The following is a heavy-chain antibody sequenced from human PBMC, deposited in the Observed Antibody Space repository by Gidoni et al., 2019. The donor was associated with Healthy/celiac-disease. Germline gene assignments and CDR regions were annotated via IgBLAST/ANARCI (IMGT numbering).Heavy chain of an antibody. V-gene: IGHV4-39*01. D-gene: IGHD6-19*01. Sequence: QLQLQESGPGLVKPSETLSLTCTVSGGSICSSSYYWGWIPQPPGKGLEWIGSIYYSGSTYYNPSLKGRCTISVDTSKNQFSLKLSAVTAADTAVYYCASHSSGWYSGDYYFDYWGQGTLVTVSS. CDR1: GGSICSSSYY. J-gene: IGHJ4*02. CDR2: IYYSGST. CDR3: ASHSSGWYSGDYYFDY.